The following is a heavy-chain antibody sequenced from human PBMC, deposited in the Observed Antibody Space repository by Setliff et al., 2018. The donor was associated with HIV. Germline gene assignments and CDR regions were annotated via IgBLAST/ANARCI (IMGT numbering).Heavy chain of an antibody. D-gene: IGHD3-9*01. V-gene: IGHV3-21*01. CDR3: ARDFRRYFDYYYYGMDV. CDR1: GFTFSSYS. CDR2: ISSSSSYI. Sequence: PGGSLRLSCAASGFTFSSYSMNWVRQAPGKGLEWVSSISSSSSYIYYADSVKGRFTISRDNAKNSLYLQMNSLRAEDTAVYYCARDFRRYFDYYYYGMDVWGQGTTVTAP. J-gene: IGHJ6*02.